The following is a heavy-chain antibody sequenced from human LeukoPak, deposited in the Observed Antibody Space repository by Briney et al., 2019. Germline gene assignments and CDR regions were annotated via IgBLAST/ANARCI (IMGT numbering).Heavy chain of an antibody. CDR2: ISYDGSNK. J-gene: IGHJ3*02. CDR1: GFTFSSYA. D-gene: IGHD3-10*01. V-gene: IGHV3-30*04. CDR3: ARTRDYYGSGSYYNDAFDI. Sequence: GGSLRLSCAASGFTFSSYAMHWVRQAPGKGLEWVAVISYDGSNKYYADSVKGRFTISRDNSENTLYLQMNSLRAEDTAVYYCARTRDYYGSGSYYNDAFDIWGQGTMVTVSS.